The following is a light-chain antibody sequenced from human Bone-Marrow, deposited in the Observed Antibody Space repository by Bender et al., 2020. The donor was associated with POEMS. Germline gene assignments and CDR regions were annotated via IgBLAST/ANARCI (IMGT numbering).Light chain of an antibody. CDR3: AAWDDSLSGYV. CDR1: KLQGNS. J-gene: IGLJ1*01. Sequence: SFELTQPPSVSVSPGQTATLTCSGEKLQGNSACWYQQQPGQSPVLVIYQDRKRPSGISERFSGSKSGNTATLTISGLRSEDEADYYCAAWDDSLSGYVFGTGTKVTVL. V-gene: IGLV3-1*01. CDR2: QDR.